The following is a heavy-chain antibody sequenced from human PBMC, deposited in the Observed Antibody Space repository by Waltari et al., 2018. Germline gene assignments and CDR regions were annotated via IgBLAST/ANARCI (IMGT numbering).Heavy chain of an antibody. Sequence: QVQLVQSGAEVKKTGASGKVSCKASVYIFSCCDINWVREVAGQGLAWMGWRNPNSGNTGYAQKFQGRVTMTRDTSIRTSYMELSGLRSEDTGVYYCARRQAKGMDVWGQGTTVIVSS. CDR3: ARRQAKGMDV. V-gene: IGHV1-8*01. CDR2: RNPNSGNT. J-gene: IGHJ6*02. CDR1: VYIFSCCD.